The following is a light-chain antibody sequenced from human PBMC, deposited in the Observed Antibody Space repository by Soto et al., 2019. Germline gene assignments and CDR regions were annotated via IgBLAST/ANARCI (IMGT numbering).Light chain of an antibody. CDR1: QSVSSN. Sequence: EIVMTQSPATLSVSPGERATLSCRASQSVSSNLAWHQQKPGQAPRLLIYSASTRATGTPARFSGSGSGTEFTLTISSLLSEDIAVYYCQQYDIWPITFGQGTRRRL. V-gene: IGKV3-15*01. CDR2: SAS. J-gene: IGKJ5*01. CDR3: QQYDIWPIT.